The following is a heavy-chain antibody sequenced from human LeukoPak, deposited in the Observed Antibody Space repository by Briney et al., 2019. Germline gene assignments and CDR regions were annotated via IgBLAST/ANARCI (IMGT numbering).Heavy chain of an antibody. CDR1: GFTFSNYW. Sequence: PGGSLRLSCAASGFTFSNYWMSWVRQAPGKGLEWVANIKQDGSEKYYVDSVKGRFTISRDNAKNSLYLQMNSLRAEDTAVYYCARDSHSGSYYRLDYWGQGTLVTVSS. D-gene: IGHD1-26*01. V-gene: IGHV3-7*03. CDR2: IKQDGSEK. CDR3: ARDSHSGSYYRLDY. J-gene: IGHJ4*02.